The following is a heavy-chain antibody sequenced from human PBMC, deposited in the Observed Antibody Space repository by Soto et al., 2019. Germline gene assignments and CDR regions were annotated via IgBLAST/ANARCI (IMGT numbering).Heavy chain of an antibody. J-gene: IGHJ3*01. D-gene: IGHD1-26*01. CDR2: ISSSSSYL. Sequence: EVQLVESGGGLVKPGGSLRLSCAATGFTFSSYSMNWVRQAPGKGLEWVSSISSSSSYLSYADSVNGRFTISRDNAKNSLYLQMNSLRAEDTAVYYCARDREGVGAGLFWGQGTIVTVSS. CDR1: GFTFSSYS. CDR3: ARDREGVGAGLF. V-gene: IGHV3-21*01.